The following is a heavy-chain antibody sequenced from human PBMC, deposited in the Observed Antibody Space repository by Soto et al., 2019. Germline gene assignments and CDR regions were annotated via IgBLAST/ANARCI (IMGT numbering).Heavy chain of an antibody. D-gene: IGHD3-10*01. V-gene: IGHV3-23*01. Sequence: EVQVLESGGGLVQPGGSLSLSCAASGFTFRSNDMTWVRQAPGKGLEWVSTIDGSGATTYYAEFVEGRFTVSRDNSKNTVYVQMNNLRADDTALYYCAKNSGWFDSWGQGTLVTVSS. J-gene: IGHJ5*01. CDR2: IDGSGATT. CDR1: GFTFRSND. CDR3: AKNSGWFDS.